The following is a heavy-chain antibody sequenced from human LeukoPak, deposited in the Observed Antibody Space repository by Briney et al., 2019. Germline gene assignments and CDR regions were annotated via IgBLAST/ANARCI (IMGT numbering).Heavy chain of an antibody. CDR2: IYTSGST. CDR1: GGSISSGSYY. CDR3: ARDEGGNSA. J-gene: IGHJ5*02. D-gene: IGHD4-23*01. Sequence: SETLSLNCTVSGGSISSGSYYWSWIRQPAGKGLEWIGRIYTSGSTNYNPSLKSRVTISVDTSKNQFSLKLSSVTAADTAVYYCARDEGGNSAWGQGTLVTVSS. V-gene: IGHV4-61*02.